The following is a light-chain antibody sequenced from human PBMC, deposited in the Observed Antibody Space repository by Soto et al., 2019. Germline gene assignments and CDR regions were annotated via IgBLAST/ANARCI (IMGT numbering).Light chain of an antibody. Sequence: EIVLTQSPGIMYLSPGERATLSCRASQTVGRSFLAWYQQKPGQSPRLLIFGTSIRATGIPDRFSGGGSGADFTLTISRLDPEDFAVYYCQQYDSLPPWTFGQVTRLEVK. CDR2: GTS. V-gene: IGKV3-20*01. J-gene: IGKJ1*01. CDR1: QTVGRSF. CDR3: QQYDSLPPWT.